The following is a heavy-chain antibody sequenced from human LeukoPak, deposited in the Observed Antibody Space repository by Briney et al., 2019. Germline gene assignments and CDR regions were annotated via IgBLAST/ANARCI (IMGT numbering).Heavy chain of an antibody. CDR3: AREGVRGVKIAYYYYMDV. CDR1: GYTFTSYG. J-gene: IGHJ6*03. D-gene: IGHD3-10*01. Sequence: GASVKVSCKASGYTFTSYGISWVRQAPGQGLEWMGWISAYNGNTNYAQKLQGRVTMNTDTSTSTAYMELRSLRSDDTAVYYCAREGVRGVKIAYYYYMDVWGKGTTVTVSS. CDR2: ISAYNGNT. V-gene: IGHV1-18*01.